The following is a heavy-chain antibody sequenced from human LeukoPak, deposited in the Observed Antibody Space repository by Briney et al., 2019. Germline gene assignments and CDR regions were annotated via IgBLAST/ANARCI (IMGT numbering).Heavy chain of an antibody. V-gene: IGHV1-2*02. J-gene: IGHJ1*01. CDR1: GYTFTGYY. Sequence: ASVKVSCKASGYTFTGYYMHWVRQAPGQGLEWMGWINPNSGGTNYAQKFQGRVTMTRDTSISTAYMELSRLRSDDTAVYYCASQYSSSSRLYFQHWGQGTLVTVSS. D-gene: IGHD6-13*01. CDR2: INPNSGGT. CDR3: ASQYSSSSRLYFQH.